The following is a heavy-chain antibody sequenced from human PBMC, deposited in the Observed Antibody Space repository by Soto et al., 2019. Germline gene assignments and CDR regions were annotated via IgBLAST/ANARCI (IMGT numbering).Heavy chain of an antibody. CDR2: IIPILGIA. CDR1: GGTFSSYT. V-gene: IGHV1-69*02. Sequence: QVQLVQSGAEVQKPGSSVKVSCKASGGTFSSYTISWVRQAPGQGLEWMGRIIPILGIANYAQKFQGRVTITADKSTSTAYMELSSLRSEDTAVYYCARAYCSGGSCYGYFDYWGQGTLVTVSS. J-gene: IGHJ4*02. CDR3: ARAYCSGGSCYGYFDY. D-gene: IGHD2-15*01.